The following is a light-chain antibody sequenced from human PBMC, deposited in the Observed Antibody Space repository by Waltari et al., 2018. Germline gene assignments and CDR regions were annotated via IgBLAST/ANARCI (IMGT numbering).Light chain of an antibody. Sequence: DTVMTQSPATLSVSPGERVTLSCRASQFIATNLAWYQQTPGQAQILLIYGASTRAIGIPGRFSGSGSGTEFTLTISSMQSEDSAVYYCQQYNNRPTFGQGTKVEI. CDR2: GAS. CDR3: QQYNNRPT. CDR1: QFIATN. J-gene: IGKJ1*01. V-gene: IGKV3-15*01.